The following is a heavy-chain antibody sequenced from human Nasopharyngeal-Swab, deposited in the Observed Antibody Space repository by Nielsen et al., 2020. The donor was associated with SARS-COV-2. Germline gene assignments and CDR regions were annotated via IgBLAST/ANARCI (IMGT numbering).Heavy chain of an antibody. CDR2: ISYRGST. J-gene: IGHJ6*03. Sequence: SETLSLTCTVSGGSINSGDSCWSWIRQHPGKGLEWIGYISYRGSTYYNPSLKSRVTISVDTSKNQVSLNLSSVTAADTAVYYCARDKGGMATLDYYYYYYMDVWGKGITVTVSS. CDR3: ARDKGGMATLDYYYYYYMDV. V-gene: IGHV4-31*03. D-gene: IGHD5-24*01. CDR1: GGSINSGDSC.